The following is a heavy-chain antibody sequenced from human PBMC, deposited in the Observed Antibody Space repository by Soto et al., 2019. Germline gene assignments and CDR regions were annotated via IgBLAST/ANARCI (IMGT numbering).Heavy chain of an antibody. J-gene: IGHJ3*02. CDR3: ARVERGTATTVVDAFDI. CDR1: GGSVSGANYY. CDR2: MSHSGGT. D-gene: IGHD1-1*01. Sequence: QVQLQQWGAGLLKPSETLSLTCAVYGGSVSGANYYWSWIRQPPGKGLEWIGEMSHSGGTHFNPSLKIRVTISVDTSTNQFSLKMSSVTAADTVLYYCARVERGTATTVVDAFDIWGPGTMVTVSS. V-gene: IGHV4-34*01.